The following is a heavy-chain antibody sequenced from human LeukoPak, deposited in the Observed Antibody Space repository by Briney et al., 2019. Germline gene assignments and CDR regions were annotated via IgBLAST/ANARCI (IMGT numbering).Heavy chain of an antibody. CDR3: ALATYYYGSGSWGFDY. V-gene: IGHV1-2*02. J-gene: IGHJ4*02. D-gene: IGHD3-10*01. Sequence: ASVKVSCKASGYTFTSYFMHWVRQAPGQGLEWMGWINPNSGGTNYAQKFQGRVTMTRDTSISTAYMELSRLRSDDTAVYYCALATYYYGSGSWGFDYWGQGTLVTVSS. CDR1: GYTFTSYF. CDR2: INPNSGGT.